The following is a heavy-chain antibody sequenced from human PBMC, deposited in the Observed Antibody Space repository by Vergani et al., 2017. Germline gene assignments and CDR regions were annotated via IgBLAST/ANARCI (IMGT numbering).Heavy chain of an antibody. CDR1: GYSISSGYY. Sequence: QVQLQESGPGLVKPSETLSLTCAVSGYSISSGYYWGWIRQPPGKGLEWIGSIYHSGSTYYNPSLKSRVTISVDTSKNQFSLKLSSVTAADTAVYYCARVDKGADPWGQGTLVTVSS. D-gene: IGHD3-9*01. V-gene: IGHV4-38-2*01. J-gene: IGHJ5*02. CDR2: IYHSGST. CDR3: ARVDKGADP.